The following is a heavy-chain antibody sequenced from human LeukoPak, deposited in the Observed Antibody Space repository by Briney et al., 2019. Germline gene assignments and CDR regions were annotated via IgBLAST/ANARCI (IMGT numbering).Heavy chain of an antibody. J-gene: IGHJ4*02. CDR1: GFTFSSYS. Sequence: PGGSLRLSCAASGFTFSSYSMNWVRQAPGKGLEWVSSISSSSSYIYYADSVKGRFTISRDNAKNSLYLQMNSLRAEDTAVYYCAKGATTVTTNYYFDYWGQGTLVTVSS. CDR3: AKGATTVTTNYYFDY. D-gene: IGHD4-17*01. V-gene: IGHV3-21*01. CDR2: ISSSSSYI.